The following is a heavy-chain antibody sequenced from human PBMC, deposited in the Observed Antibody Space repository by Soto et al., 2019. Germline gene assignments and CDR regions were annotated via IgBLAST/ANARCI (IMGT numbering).Heavy chain of an antibody. V-gene: IGHV4-34*08. CDR1: EGTCGGYD. Sequence: LCVPWGVEEGTCGGYDGRRIRHTPGKGLEWIGEINHSGSTNYNPSLKSRVTISVDTSKNQFSLKLSYVTAVDTAVYYCASQGPFDYWGQGTLVTVSS. J-gene: IGHJ4*02. CDR2: INHSGST. CDR3: ASQGPFDY.